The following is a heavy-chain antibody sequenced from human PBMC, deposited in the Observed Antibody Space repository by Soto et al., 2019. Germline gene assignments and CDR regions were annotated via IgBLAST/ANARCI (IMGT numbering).Heavy chain of an antibody. CDR2: ISDTT. CDR1: GFTFSNFA. J-gene: IGHJ4*02. D-gene: IGHD6-19*01. Sequence: LRLSCGASGFTFSNFAFSWVRQSPGKGLEWVSAISDTTYYAGSVKGRVTISRDNSVNTVFLQMNSLRAGDTAVYYCAKAYRAVAGNYFDHWGQGTLVTVSS. V-gene: IGHV3-23*01. CDR3: AKAYRAVAGNYFDH.